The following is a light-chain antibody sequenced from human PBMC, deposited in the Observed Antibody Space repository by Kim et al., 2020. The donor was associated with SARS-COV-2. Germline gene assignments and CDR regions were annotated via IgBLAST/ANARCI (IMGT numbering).Light chain of an antibody. J-gene: IGKJ4*01. CDR1: RSVTSN. CDR2: ATS. Sequence: EIVMTQSPATLSVSPGERATLSCRASRSVTSNLAWYQQKPGQAPRLLIYATSIRAPGIPARFSGSGSGTEFTLTISGLQSEDCAVYYCQQYNNWPPVTFGRGTKVDIK. V-gene: IGKV3-15*01. CDR3: QQYNNWPPVT.